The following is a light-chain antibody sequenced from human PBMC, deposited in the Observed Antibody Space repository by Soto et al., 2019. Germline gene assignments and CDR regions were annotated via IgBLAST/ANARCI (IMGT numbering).Light chain of an antibody. CDR2: GAS. Sequence: EIVMTQSPATLSASPGERATLSCRASQSIGTNLAWYQQKPGQAPRLLIYGASTRATGIPARFSGSGSGTEFTLTISDLQSEDFATYYCQQYRDTFGQGTKLEIK. J-gene: IGKJ2*01. CDR1: QSIGTN. V-gene: IGKV3-15*01. CDR3: QQYRDT.